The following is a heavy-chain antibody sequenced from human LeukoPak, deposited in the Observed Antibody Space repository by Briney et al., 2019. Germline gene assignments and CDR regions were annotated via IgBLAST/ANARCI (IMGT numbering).Heavy chain of an antibody. CDR2: IIPIFGTA. Sequence: ASVKVSCKASGGTFSSYAISWVRQAPGQGLEWMGGIIPIFGTANYAQKFQGRVTITADESTSTAYMELSSLRSEDTAVYYCARDRAAGSGIAAAGHWGQGTLVTVSS. CDR3: ARDRAAGSGIAAAGH. CDR1: GGTFSSYA. V-gene: IGHV1-69*01. J-gene: IGHJ4*02. D-gene: IGHD6-13*01.